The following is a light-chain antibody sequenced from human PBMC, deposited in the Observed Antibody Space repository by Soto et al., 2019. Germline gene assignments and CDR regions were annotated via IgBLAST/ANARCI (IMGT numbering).Light chain of an antibody. J-gene: IGKJ2*01. CDR2: NAS. Sequence: DIQMTKSPSTLSASVGDRVTITFRASQIISSWLAWYQQKPGTAPQLLIYNASTLESGVPSRFSGSGSGTEFTLTISSLQPDDFATYYCQQYNTYSYTFGQGTKVDNK. CDR1: QIISSW. CDR3: QQYNTYSYT. V-gene: IGKV1-5*03.